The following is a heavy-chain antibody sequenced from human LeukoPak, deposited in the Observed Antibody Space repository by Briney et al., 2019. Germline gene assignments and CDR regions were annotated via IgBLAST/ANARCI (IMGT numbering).Heavy chain of an antibody. CDR1: GGSISSYY. Sequence: SETLSLTCTVSGGSISSYYWSWIRQPPGKGLEWIGYIYYSGSTNYNPSLKSRVTISVDTSKNQFSLKLSSVTAADTAVYYCARSDETYYYDSSGYSKISIWGQGTLVTVSS. J-gene: IGHJ4*02. V-gene: IGHV4-59*08. CDR3: ARSDETYYYDSSGYSKISI. CDR2: IYYSGST. D-gene: IGHD3-22*01.